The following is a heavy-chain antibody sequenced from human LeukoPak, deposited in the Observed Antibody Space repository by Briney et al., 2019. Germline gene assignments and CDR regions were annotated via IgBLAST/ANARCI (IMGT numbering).Heavy chain of an antibody. CDR1: GYTFTGYY. Sequence: ASVKVSYKASGYTFTGYYMHWVRQAPGQGLEWMGWINPNSGGTNYAQKFQGRVNMTRDTSISTAYMELSRLRSDDTAVYYCARDIGYCSSTSCYAVGVDYWGQGTLVTVSS. CDR3: ARDIGYCSSTSCYAVGVDY. D-gene: IGHD2-2*01. J-gene: IGHJ4*02. V-gene: IGHV1-2*02. CDR2: INPNSGGT.